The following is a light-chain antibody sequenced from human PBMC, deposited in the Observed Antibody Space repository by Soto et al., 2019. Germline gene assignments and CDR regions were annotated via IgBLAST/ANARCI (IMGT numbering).Light chain of an antibody. J-gene: IGKJ3*01. CDR2: AAS. CDR1: QSIRSS. CDR3: QQSYSTPFT. V-gene: IGKV1-39*01. Sequence: DIQMTQSPSSLSASVGDRVTITCRTSQSIRSSLNWYQQKPGKAPNLLIYAASRLQSGVPSRFSGSGSGTDFTPTISSLQPADFATHYRQQSYSTPFTLGLRTKVNIK.